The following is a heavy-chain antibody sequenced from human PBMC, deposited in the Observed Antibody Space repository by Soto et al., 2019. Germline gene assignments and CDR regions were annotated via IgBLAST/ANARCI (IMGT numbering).Heavy chain of an antibody. CDR2: IWYDGSNK. CDR3: ARKSRSSRNGMDV. Sequence: GGSLRLSCAASGFTFSSYVMHWVRQAPGKGLEWVAVIWYDGSNKYYADSVKGRFTISRDNSKNTLYLQMNSLRAEDTAVYYCARKSRSSRNGMDVWGQGTTVTVSS. CDR1: GFTFSSYV. D-gene: IGHD6-13*01. V-gene: IGHV3-33*01. J-gene: IGHJ6*02.